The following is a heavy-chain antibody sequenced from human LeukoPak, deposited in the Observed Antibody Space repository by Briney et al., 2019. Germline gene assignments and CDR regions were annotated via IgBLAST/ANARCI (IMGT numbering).Heavy chain of an antibody. CDR1: GGTFSSYA. Sequence: GSSVKVSCKASGGTFSSYAISWVRQAPGQGLEWMGMIIPILGIANYAQKFQGRVTITADKSTSTAYMELSSLRSEDTAVYYCARDFAWGSGGAPIDDNWLDPWGQGTLVTVSS. J-gene: IGHJ5*02. V-gene: IGHV1-69*04. D-gene: IGHD7-27*01. CDR2: IIPILGIA. CDR3: ARDFAWGSGGAPIDDNWLDP.